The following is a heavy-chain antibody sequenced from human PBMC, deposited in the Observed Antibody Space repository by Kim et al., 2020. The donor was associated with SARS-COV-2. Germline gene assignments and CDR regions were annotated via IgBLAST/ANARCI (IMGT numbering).Heavy chain of an antibody. V-gene: IGHV3-15*01. Sequence: YAAPVKGRFTISRDDSKNTLYLQMNSLKTEDTAVYYCTTVNWNDQDAFDIWGQGTMVTVSS. D-gene: IGHD1-20*01. J-gene: IGHJ3*02. CDR3: TTVNWNDQDAFDI.